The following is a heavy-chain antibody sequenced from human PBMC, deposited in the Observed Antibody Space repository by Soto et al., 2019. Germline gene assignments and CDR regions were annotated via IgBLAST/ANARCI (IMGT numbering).Heavy chain of an antibody. CDR3: ARGRMVRGELDY. CDR1: GASIGSSY. CDR2: IYYSGST. Sequence: PSETLSLTCTVSGASIGSSYWTWIRQPPGKGLEWMGYIYYSGSTNYNPSLAGRATMTVDTSKNQLSLKLNSVTAADTAVYYCARGRMVRGELDYWGQGTLVTVSS. V-gene: IGHV4-59*01. J-gene: IGHJ4*02. D-gene: IGHD3-10*01.